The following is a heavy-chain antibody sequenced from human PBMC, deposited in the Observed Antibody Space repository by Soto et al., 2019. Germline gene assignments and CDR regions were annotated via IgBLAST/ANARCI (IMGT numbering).Heavy chain of an antibody. J-gene: IGHJ4*02. CDR3: VLGSYSYNFDY. CDR2: IYYRGST. D-gene: IGHD3-10*01. V-gene: IGHV4-59*08. Sequence: PSETLSLTCAVSGCSISSYYWTWIRQTPGKGLEWIGYIYYRGSTHYNPSLKSRVTISVNTSKNQFSLKLNSVTAADTAVYYCVLGSYSYNFDYWGQGTLVTVSS. CDR1: GCSISSYY.